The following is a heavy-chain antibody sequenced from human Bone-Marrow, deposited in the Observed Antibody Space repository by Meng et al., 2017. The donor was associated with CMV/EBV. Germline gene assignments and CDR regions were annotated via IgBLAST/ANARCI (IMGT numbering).Heavy chain of an antibody. CDR3: ARLIAALKRSMDV. D-gene: IGHD6-6*01. V-gene: IGHV3-53*01. CDR1: GFTVSSNY. J-gene: IGHJ6*02. Sequence: GGSLRLSCAASGFTVSSNYMSWVRQAPGKGLEWVSVIYSGGSTYYADSVKGRFTISRDNSKNTLYLQMNSLRAEDTAVYYCARLIAALKRSMDVWGQGTTATVSS. CDR2: IYSGGST.